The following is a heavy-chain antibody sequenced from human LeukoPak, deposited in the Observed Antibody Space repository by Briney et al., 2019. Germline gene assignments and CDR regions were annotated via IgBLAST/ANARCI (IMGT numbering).Heavy chain of an antibody. CDR1: GYTFTGYY. Sequence: ASVKVSCKASGYTFTGYYIYWVRQATGQGLEWMGWMNPNSGNTGYAQKFQGRVTITRNTSISTAYMELSSLRSEDTAVYYCARVSSTSYYYYYYMDVWGKGTTVTVSS. J-gene: IGHJ6*03. CDR3: ARVSSTSYYYYYYMDV. V-gene: IGHV1-8*03. D-gene: IGHD2-2*01. CDR2: MNPNSGNT.